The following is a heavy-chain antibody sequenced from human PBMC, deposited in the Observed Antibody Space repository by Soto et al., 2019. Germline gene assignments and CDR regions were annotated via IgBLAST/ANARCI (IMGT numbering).Heavy chain of an antibody. CDR1: GDSVSSNSAA. V-gene: IGHV6-1*01. J-gene: IGHJ4*02. CDR3: AGQHQWLDS. Sequence: PSQTLSLTCAISGDSVSSNSAAWNWIRQSPSRGLEWLGRTYYRSKWHNDFAVSAKSRITIKPDTSKNQFSLQLNSVTPGDTAVYYCAGQHQWLDSWGQGTLVTVSS. CDR2: TYYRSKWHN. D-gene: IGHD6-19*01.